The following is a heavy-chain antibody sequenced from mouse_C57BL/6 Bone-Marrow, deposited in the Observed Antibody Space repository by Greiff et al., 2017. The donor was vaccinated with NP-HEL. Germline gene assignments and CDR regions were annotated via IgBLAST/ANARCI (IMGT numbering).Heavy chain of an antibody. CDR1: GFTFSSYG. CDR3: ARPDGYSAWFAY. J-gene: IGHJ3*01. CDR2: ISSGGSYT. V-gene: IGHV5-6*01. D-gene: IGHD2-3*01. Sequence: EVKLVESGGDLVKPGGSLKLSCAASGFTFSSYGMSWVRQTPDKRLEWVATISSGGSYTYYPDSVKGRFTISRDNAKNTLYLQMSSLKSADTAMYYCARPDGYSAWFAYWGQGTLVTVSA.